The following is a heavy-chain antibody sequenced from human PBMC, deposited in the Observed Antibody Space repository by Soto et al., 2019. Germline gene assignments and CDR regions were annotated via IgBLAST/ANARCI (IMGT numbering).Heavy chain of an antibody. CDR1: GGSISVYY. CDR3: ARGGMITFGGVIAYFDY. V-gene: IGHV4-4*08. D-gene: IGHD3-16*02. J-gene: IGHJ4*02. Sequence: SETLSLTCTISGGSISVYYWSWIRQSPRQGLEWIGYVYDNGSTYYNPSLKSRVTISVDTSKNQFSLKLSSVTAADTAVYYCARGGMITFGGVIAYFDYWGQGTLVTVSS. CDR2: VYDNGST.